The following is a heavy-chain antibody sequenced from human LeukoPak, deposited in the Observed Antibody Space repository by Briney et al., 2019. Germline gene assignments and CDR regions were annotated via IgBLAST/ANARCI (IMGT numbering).Heavy chain of an antibody. CDR1: GFMFSSNW. J-gene: IGHJ4*02. V-gene: IGHV3-7*03. CDR3: AKEGRSLQTY. Sequence: GGSLRLSCAASGFMFSSNWMSWVRLAPGKGLEWVANIKEDGTETYYVDSVKGRLTISRDNAKNSLYLQMDSLRVEDTAVYYCAKEGRSLQTYWGQGTLVTVSS. D-gene: IGHD5-24*01. CDR2: IKEDGTET.